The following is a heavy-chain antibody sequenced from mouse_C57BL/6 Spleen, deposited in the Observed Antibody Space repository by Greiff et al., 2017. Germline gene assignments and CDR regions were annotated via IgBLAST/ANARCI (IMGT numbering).Heavy chain of an antibody. Sequence: VQLQQSGAELVRPGASVTLSCKASGYTFTDYEMHWVKQTPVHGLEWIGAIGPETGGTAYNQKFKGKAILTADKSSSTAYMELRSLTSEDSAVYYCTEGYDGFDYWGQGTTLTVSS. CDR3: TEGYDGFDY. J-gene: IGHJ2*01. V-gene: IGHV1-15*01. CDR1: GYTFTDYE. D-gene: IGHD2-2*01. CDR2: IGPETGGT.